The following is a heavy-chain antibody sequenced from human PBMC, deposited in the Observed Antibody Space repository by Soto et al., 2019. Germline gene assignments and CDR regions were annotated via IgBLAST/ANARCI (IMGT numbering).Heavy chain of an antibody. CDR1: GYNFAHFW. CDR3: AAGYSTGLDAFDI. J-gene: IGHJ3*02. D-gene: IGHD2-8*02. CDR2: IFPGDSDT. V-gene: IGHV5-51*01. Sequence: GESLKISFKGSGYNFAHFWIGWVRQMPGKGLEWMGMIFPGDSDTKNSPSLEGQITLSVDKSDSSAYRQWRSLKASDTAIYYCAAGYSTGLDAFDIWGQGTMVTVSS.